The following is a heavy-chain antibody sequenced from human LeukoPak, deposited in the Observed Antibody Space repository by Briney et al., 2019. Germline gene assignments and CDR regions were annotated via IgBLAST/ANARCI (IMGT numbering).Heavy chain of an antibody. CDR2: IYYSGST. D-gene: IGHD3-10*01. Sequence: PSETLSLTCTVSGGSISSSSYYWGWIRQPPGTGLEWIGSIYYSGSTYYNPSLKSRVTISVDTSKNQFSLKLSSVTAADTAVYYCARGRSYYGSGSYYNVWFDYWGQGTLVTVSS. J-gene: IGHJ4*02. CDR3: ARGRSYYGSGSYYNVWFDY. V-gene: IGHV4-39*07. CDR1: GGSISSSSYY.